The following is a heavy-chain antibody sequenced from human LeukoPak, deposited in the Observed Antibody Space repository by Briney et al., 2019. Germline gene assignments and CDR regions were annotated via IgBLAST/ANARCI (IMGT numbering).Heavy chain of an antibody. CDR3: ARTTRDDYYFYMDV. D-gene: IGHD1-1*01. Sequence: PSETLSLTCTVSVGSIISGGYYWSWIRQSPGKGLEWIGYIHVSGSTYYNPSLKSRLTMSVVTSKNQFSLRLNSVTAADTAVYYCARTTRDDYYFYMDVWGKGTTVTVSS. J-gene: IGHJ6*03. CDR2: IHVSGST. CDR1: VGSIISGGYY. V-gene: IGHV4-31*03.